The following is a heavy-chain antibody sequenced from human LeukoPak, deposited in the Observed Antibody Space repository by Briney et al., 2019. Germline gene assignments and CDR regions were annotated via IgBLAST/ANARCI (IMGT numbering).Heavy chain of an antibody. V-gene: IGHV3-23*01. CDR2: ISGSTDNT. CDR1: GFIFDNYA. D-gene: IGHD5-24*01. CDR3: AKGPKLGDGFHCDY. Sequence: GGSLRLSCVASGFIFDNYALSWVRQAPGKGLEWVSGISGSTDNTYYADSVKGRFTISRDISKNTVYLQMNNLRVDDTAVYYCAKGPKLGDGFHCDYWGQGTLVTVSS. J-gene: IGHJ4*02.